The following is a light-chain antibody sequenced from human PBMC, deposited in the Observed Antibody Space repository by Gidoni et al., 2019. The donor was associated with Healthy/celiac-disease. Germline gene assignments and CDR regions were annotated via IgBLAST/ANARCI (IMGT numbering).Light chain of an antibody. V-gene: IGKV3-11*01. CDR1: QSVSSY. Sequence: EIVLTQSPATLSLSPGERATLSCRASQSVSSYLAWYQKKPGQAPRLLIYDASTRATGIPARFSGSGSGTDFTLTISSLEPEDFAVYYCQQRSNWPWTFTKGPRWKSN. CDR2: DAS. J-gene: IGKJ1*01. CDR3: QQRSNWPWT.